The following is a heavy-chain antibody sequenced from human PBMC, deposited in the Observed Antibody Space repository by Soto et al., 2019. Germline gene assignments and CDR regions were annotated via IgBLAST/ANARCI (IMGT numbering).Heavy chain of an antibody. CDR3: AKVGLNYDSSGYYPGNFDY. V-gene: IGHV3-23*01. J-gene: IGHJ4*02. Sequence: LRLSCAASGFTFSSYAMSWVRQAPGKGLEWVSAISGSGGSTYYADSVKGRFTISRDNSKNTLYLQMNSLRAEDTAVYYCAKVGLNYDSSGYYPGNFDYWGQGTLVTVSS. CDR2: ISGSGGST. D-gene: IGHD3-22*01. CDR1: GFTFSSYA.